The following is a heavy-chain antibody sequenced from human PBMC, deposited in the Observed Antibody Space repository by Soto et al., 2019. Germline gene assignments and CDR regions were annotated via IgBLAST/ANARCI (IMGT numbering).Heavy chain of an antibody. J-gene: IGHJ4*02. CDR3: AKPPRQLLTFDY. Sequence: EVQLVDSGGGLVQPGGSLRLSCAASGFIFSNYVMSWVRQAPGKGLEWVSSISDSGGTSYYAHSVKGRFTISRDNSKNTLYLQMNSLRAEDTAIYYCAKPPRQLLTFDYWAQGPLVTVSS. V-gene: IGHV3-23*04. D-gene: IGHD1-26*01. CDR1: GFIFSNYV. CDR2: ISDSGGTS.